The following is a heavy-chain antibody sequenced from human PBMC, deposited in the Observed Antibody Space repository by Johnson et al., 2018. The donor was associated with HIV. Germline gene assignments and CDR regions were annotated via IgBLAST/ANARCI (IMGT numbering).Heavy chain of an antibody. CDR2: ISYDGSNK. V-gene: IGHV3-30*04. CDR1: GFTFSSYA. D-gene: IGHD6-6*01. CDR3: ARDILEYSSSVPDAFDI. Sequence: QVQLVESGGGVVQPGRSLRLSCAASGFTFSSYAMHWVRQAPGKGLEWVAVISYDGSNKYYADSVKGRFTISRDNSKNTLYLQMNSLRAEDTAVYYCARDILEYSSSVPDAFDIWGQGTMVIVS. J-gene: IGHJ3*02.